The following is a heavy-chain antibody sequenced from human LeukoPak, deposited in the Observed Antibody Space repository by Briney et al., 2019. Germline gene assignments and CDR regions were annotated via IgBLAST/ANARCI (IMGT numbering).Heavy chain of an antibody. V-gene: IGHV3-66*01. Sequence: PGGSLRLSCAASGFTFSSYAMHWVRQAPGKGLEWVSVIYSGGSTYYADSVKGRFTISRDNSKNTLSLRMNSLRAEDTAVYYCAKVNWCSASCADAWGQGTLVTVSS. CDR2: IYSGGST. D-gene: IGHD2-2*01. CDR3: AKVNWCSASCADA. J-gene: IGHJ4*02. CDR1: GFTFSSYA.